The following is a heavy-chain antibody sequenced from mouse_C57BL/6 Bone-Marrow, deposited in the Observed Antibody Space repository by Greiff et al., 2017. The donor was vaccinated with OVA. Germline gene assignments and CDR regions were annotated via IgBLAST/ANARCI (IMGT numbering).Heavy chain of an antibody. V-gene: IGHV1-82*01. CDR1: GYAFSSSW. D-gene: IGHD1-1*01. CDR3: ARETGGSSYKFAY. CDR2: IYPGDGDT. Sequence: QVQLQQSGPELVKPGASVKISCKASGYAFSSSWMNWVKQRPGKGLEWIGRIYPGDGDTNYNGKFKGKATLTADKSSSTAYMQLSSLTSEDSAVYFCARETGGSSYKFAYWGQGTLVTVS. J-gene: IGHJ3*01.